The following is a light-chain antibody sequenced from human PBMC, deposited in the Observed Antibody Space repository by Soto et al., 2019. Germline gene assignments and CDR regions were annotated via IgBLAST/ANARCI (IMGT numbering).Light chain of an antibody. CDR3: QHGYVAPYN. J-gene: IGKJ2*01. CDR2: SAS. V-gene: IGKV1-39*01. CDR1: QDINVY. Sequence: DIQMTQSPSSVSASVGDTVTITCRASQDINVYLNWYQQKPGEVPKLLINSASSLHSGVPSRFTGSGSETDFTLTIRSLQPEDFATYYCQHGYVAPYNFGQWTKV.